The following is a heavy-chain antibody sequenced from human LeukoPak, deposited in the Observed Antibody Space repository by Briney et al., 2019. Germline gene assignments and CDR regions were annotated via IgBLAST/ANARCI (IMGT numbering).Heavy chain of an antibody. CDR3: ARVGTYDVLDY. Sequence: GGSLRLSCAASGFSVSVNYMSWVRQAPGKGLEWVSVLFASGYSKYADSVKGRFTISRDNSENTLDLHMHSLRSEDTAVYYCARVGTYDVLDYWGQGTLVTVSS. D-gene: IGHD3-3*01. J-gene: IGHJ4*02. CDR2: LFASGYS. CDR1: GFSVSVNY. V-gene: IGHV3-53*05.